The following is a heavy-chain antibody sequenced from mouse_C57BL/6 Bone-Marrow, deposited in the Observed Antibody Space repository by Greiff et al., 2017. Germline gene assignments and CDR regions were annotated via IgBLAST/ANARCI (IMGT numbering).Heavy chain of an antibody. CDR1: GFTFSSYA. Sequence: EVKLVESGEGLVKPGGSLKLSCAASGFTFSSYAMSWVRQTPEKRLEWVAYISRGGDYSYYADTVKGRFTISRDNARNTLYLQLSSLKAEDTAMYYCTRDVESTFAYWGQGTLVTVSA. V-gene: IGHV5-9-1*02. CDR2: ISRGGDYS. CDR3: TRDVESTFAY. D-gene: IGHD5-1*01. J-gene: IGHJ3*01.